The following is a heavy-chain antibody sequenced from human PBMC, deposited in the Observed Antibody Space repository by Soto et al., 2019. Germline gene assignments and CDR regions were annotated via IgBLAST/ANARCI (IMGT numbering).Heavy chain of an antibody. CDR2: IYYSGRT. D-gene: IGHD4-4*01. CDR1: GGSISSSSYY. J-gene: IGHJ6*02. V-gene: IGHV4-39*01. CDR3: ASPTPDYGMTTVPNAPYNCDGMDV. Sequence: QLQLQESGPGLVKPSETLSLTCTVSGGSISSSSYYWGWIRQPPGKGLEWIGSIYYSGRTYYNPSLKRRVILSVDTSKIQFSLKLSSVTAADTAVYYCASPTPDYGMTTVPNAPYNCDGMDVLGQGTTGTVSS.